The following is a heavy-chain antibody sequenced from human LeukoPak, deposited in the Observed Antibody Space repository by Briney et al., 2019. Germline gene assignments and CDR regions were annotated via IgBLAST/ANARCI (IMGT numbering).Heavy chain of an antibody. CDR1: GFTFSSYW. CDR2: INSDGSST. V-gene: IGHV3-74*01. J-gene: IGHJ6*03. CDR3: ARGIAAAGPGEDYYYYMDV. D-gene: IGHD6-13*01. Sequence: GGSLRLSCAASGFTFSSYWMHWVRQAPGKGLVWVSRINSDGSSTSYADSVKGRFTISRDNAKNSLYLQMNSLRAEDTAVYYCARGIAAAGPGEDYYYYMDVWGKGTTVTVSS.